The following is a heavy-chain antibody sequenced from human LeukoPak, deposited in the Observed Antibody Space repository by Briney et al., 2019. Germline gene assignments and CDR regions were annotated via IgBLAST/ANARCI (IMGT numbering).Heavy chain of an antibody. D-gene: IGHD3-10*01. V-gene: IGHV3-30*02. CDR2: IRYGGSNK. J-gene: IGHJ4*02. CDR1: GFTFSSYG. Sequence: PGGSLRLSCAASGFTFSSYGMHWVRQAPGKGLEWVAFIRYGGSNKYYADSVKGRFTISRDNSENTLYLQMNSLRAEDTAVYYCAKDPLAGVLDYWGQGTLVTVSS. CDR3: AKDPLAGVLDY.